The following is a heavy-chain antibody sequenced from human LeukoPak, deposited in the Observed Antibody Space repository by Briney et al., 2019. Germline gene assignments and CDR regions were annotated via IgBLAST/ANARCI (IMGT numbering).Heavy chain of an antibody. CDR3: TTDQRGTMAGISD. V-gene: IGHV3-15*01. CDR1: GLTFRNTW. D-gene: IGHD6-19*01. Sequence: PGGSLRLSCAASGLTFRNTWMSWVRQAPGKGLEWVGRIRSKTDGGTTDYAAPVKGRFTISRDDSKNTLYLQMNSLQTEDTAVYYCTTDQRGTMAGISDWGQGTLVTVSS. J-gene: IGHJ4*02. CDR2: IRSKTDGGTT.